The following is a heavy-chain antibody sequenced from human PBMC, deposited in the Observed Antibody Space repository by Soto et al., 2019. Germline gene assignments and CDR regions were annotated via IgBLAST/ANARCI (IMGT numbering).Heavy chain of an antibody. CDR1: GGSISSSPYY. D-gene: IGHD1-1*01. CDR2: IYDSGST. Sequence: QLQLQESGPGLVKPSETLSLTCTVSGGSISSSPYYWGWFSQPPGKGLAWIGSIYDSGSTYYNPSLKSRVTISVDTSKNQFSLTLSSVTASDTAVYYWARLRTMATSDFWGQGTLVTVSS. CDR3: ARLRTMATSDF. J-gene: IGHJ4*02. V-gene: IGHV4-39*01.